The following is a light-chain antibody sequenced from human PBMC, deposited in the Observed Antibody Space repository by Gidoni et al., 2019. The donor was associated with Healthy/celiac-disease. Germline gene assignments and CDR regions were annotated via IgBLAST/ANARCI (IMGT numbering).Light chain of an antibody. J-gene: IGKJ5*01. Sequence: AIQLTKSPSSLSASVGDRVTITCRASQGISSALAWYQQKPGKAPKLLIYDASSLESGVPSRFSGSGSGTDFTLTISSLQPEDFATYYCQQFNSYPPSITFGQGTRLEIK. CDR1: QGISSA. CDR2: DAS. V-gene: IGKV1-13*02. CDR3: QQFNSYPPSIT.